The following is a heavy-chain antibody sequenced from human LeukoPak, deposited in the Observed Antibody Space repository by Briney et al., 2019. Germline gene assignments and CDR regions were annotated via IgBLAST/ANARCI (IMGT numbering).Heavy chain of an antibody. CDR1: AFTFRTYW. V-gene: IGHV3-7*05. CDR2: IKPDGSEK. J-gene: IGHJ6*02. CDR3: TRDASGETSSGPRMDV. D-gene: IGHD1-26*01. Sequence: GGSLRLSCAASAFTFRTYWMSWVRPAPGKGLEWVAMIKPDGSEKYYVDSVKGPFTISRDNVKNSLYLQMTSLRAEDTAVYYCTRDASGETSSGPRMDVWGQGTTVTVS.